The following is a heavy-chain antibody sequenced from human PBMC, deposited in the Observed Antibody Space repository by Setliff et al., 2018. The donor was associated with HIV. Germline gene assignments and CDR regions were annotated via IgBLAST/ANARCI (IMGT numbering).Heavy chain of an antibody. CDR2: ISGSGGRT. Sequence: GGSLRLSCAGSGFTVSSSYMTWVRQAPGKGLEWVSAISGSGGRTYYADSVKGRFTISRDNAKNTLYLQMNSLRAEDTAVYSCARDQFDFWSGYQFFYGMDVWGQGTTVTVSS. CDR1: GFTVSSSY. CDR3: ARDQFDFWSGYQFFYGMDV. J-gene: IGHJ6*02. V-gene: IGHV3-23*01. D-gene: IGHD3-3*01.